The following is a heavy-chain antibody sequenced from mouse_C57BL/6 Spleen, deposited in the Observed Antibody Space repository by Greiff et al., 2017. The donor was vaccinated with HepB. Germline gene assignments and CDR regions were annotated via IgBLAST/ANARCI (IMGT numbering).Heavy chain of an antibody. Sequence: VQRVESGAELVRPGTSVKVSCKASGYAFTNYLIEWVKQRPGQGLEWIGVINPGSGGTNYNEKFKGKATLTADKSSSTAYMQLSSLTSEDSAVYFCARGDGSSYSAWFAYWGQGTLVTVSA. CDR2: INPGSGGT. D-gene: IGHD1-1*01. J-gene: IGHJ3*01. CDR1: GYAFTNYL. V-gene: IGHV1-54*01. CDR3: ARGDGSSYSAWFAY.